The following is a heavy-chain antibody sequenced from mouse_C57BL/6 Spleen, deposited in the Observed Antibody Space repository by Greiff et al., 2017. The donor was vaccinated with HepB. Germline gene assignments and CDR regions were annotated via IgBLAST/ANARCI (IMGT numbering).Heavy chain of an antibody. CDR2: INPNNGGT. J-gene: IGHJ1*03. CDR3: ARGEIYDGYYREGDFDV. V-gene: IGHV1-22*01. D-gene: IGHD2-3*01. CDR1: GYTFTDYN. Sequence: EVKLQESGPELVKPGASVKMSCKASGYTFTDYNMHWVKQSHGKSLEWIGYINPNNGGTSYNQKFKGKATLTVNKSSSTAYMELRSLTSEDSAVYYCARGEIYDGYYREGDFDVWGTGTTVTVSS.